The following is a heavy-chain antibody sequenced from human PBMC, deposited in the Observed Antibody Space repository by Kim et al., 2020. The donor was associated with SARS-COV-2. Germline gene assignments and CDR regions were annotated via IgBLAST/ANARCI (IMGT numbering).Heavy chain of an antibody. Sequence: GGSLRLSCEGSGFNFNNAWMPWVRQPPGQGLEWVARVKGKIEHGTTAAAAPVKGRFAISRDESRNTLFLQMDSLKTQDTAVYYCTTDGETFVEDDGSGDFLDTWGLGPLATGS. D-gene: IGHD3-22*01. CDR3: TTDGETFVEDDGSGDFLDT. V-gene: IGHV3-15*01. CDR2: VKGKIEHGTT. CDR1: GFNFNNAW. J-gene: IGHJ5*02.